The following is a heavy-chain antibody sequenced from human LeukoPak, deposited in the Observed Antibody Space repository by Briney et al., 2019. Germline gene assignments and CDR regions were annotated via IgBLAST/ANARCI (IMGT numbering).Heavy chain of an antibody. Sequence: SETLSLTCTVSGGSISSGGYYRSWIRQPAGKGLEWIGRIYTSGSTNYNPSLKSRVTISVDTSKNQFSLKLSSVTAADTAVYYCARVSESSWYLGYFDYWGQGTLVTVSS. D-gene: IGHD6-13*01. CDR1: GGSISSGGYY. V-gene: IGHV4-61*02. CDR3: ARVSESSWYLGYFDY. J-gene: IGHJ4*02. CDR2: IYTSGST.